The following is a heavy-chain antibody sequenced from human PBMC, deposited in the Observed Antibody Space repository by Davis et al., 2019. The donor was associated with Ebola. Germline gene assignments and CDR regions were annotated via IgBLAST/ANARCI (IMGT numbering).Heavy chain of an antibody. CDR1: GFTFDDYA. D-gene: IGHD3-10*01. CDR2: IYSGGST. V-gene: IGHV3-53*01. CDR3: ARAEYYYGAFDI. Sequence: GESLKISCAASGFTFDDYAMHWVRQAPGKGLEWVSVIYSGGSTYYADSVKGRFTISRDNSKNTLYLQMNSLRAEDTAVYYCARAEYYYGAFDIWGQGTMVTVSS. J-gene: IGHJ3*02.